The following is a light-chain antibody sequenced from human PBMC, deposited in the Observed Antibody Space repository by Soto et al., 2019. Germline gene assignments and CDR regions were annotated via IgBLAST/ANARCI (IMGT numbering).Light chain of an antibody. Sequence: QSVLTQPPSASGAPGQRVTISCSGSGSNVGTYAINWYQQLPGTAPKLLIYSNNQRPSGVPDRFSGSKSGTSASLAISGLQSDDEADYYCASGDDSLNGRVFGGGTKLTVL. J-gene: IGLJ3*02. V-gene: IGLV1-44*01. CDR1: GSNVGTYA. CDR3: ASGDDSLNGRV. CDR2: SNN.